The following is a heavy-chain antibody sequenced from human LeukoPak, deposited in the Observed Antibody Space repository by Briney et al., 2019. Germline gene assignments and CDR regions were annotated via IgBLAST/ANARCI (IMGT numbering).Heavy chain of an antibody. CDR2: ISGSGGST. J-gene: IGHJ5*02. V-gene: IGHV3-23*01. CDR3: AKDPTYYYGSGSNP. CDR1: GFTFSSYA. D-gene: IGHD3-10*01. Sequence: PGGSLRLSCAASGFTFSSYAMSWVRQAPGKGLEWVSAISGSGGSTYYADSVKGRFTISRDNSKNTLYLQMNSLRAEDTAVYYCAKDPTYYYGSGSNPWGQGTLVTVSS.